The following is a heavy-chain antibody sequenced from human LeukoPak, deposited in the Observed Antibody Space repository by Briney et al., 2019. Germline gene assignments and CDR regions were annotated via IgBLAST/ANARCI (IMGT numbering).Heavy chain of an antibody. CDR3: ARHHYDSTAYHAHYFDY. Sequence: PSQTLSLTCTVSGGSISSGGYYWSWIRQHPGKGLEWIGSIYFLGSTYYNPSLKSRVTISVDTSKNQFSLNLSSVTAADTAVYYCARHHYDSTAYHAHYFDYWGQGTLVTVSS. CDR1: GGSISSGGYY. V-gene: IGHV4-30-2*03. J-gene: IGHJ4*02. CDR2: IYFLGST. D-gene: IGHD3-22*01.